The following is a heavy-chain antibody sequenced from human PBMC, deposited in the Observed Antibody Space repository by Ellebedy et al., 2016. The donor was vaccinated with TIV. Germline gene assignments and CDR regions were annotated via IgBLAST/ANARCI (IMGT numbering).Heavy chain of an antibody. D-gene: IGHD2-15*01. V-gene: IGHV3-30-3*01. CDR1: GFTLSSYA. CDR2: ISYDGSNK. CDR3: ARAGCSGGSCYYYYGIDV. Sequence: GESLKISCAASGFTLSSYAMHWVRQAPGKALEWVAVISYDGSNKYYADSVQGRFTIARDNSKNTLYLQMNSLRPEDTAVCYCARAGCSGGSCYYYYGIDVWGQGTTVTVSS. J-gene: IGHJ6*02.